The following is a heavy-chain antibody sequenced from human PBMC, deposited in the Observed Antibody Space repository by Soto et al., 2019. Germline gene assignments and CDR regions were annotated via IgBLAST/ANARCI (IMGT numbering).Heavy chain of an antibody. J-gene: IGHJ6*02. CDR1: GGSISGYY. Sequence: PSETLSLTCTVSGGSISGYYWSWIRQPPGKGLEWIGYIYYSGSTNYNPSLKSRVTISVDTSKNQFSLKLSSVTAADTAVYYCARVGGYENYYYYGMDVWGQGTTVTVSS. V-gene: IGHV4-59*01. CDR3: ARVGGYENYYYYGMDV. CDR2: IYYSGST. D-gene: IGHD5-12*01.